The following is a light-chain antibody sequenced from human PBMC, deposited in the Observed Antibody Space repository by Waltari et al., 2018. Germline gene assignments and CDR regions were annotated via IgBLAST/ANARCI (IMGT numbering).Light chain of an antibody. V-gene: IGLV2-14*03. Sequence: QAALTQPASVSGSPGQSIAISCTGTSSGVGVYNYVSWSQQHPGKVPKLKIYEVSKRPSGVSKRFSGSKSGYSASLTIAGLQAEDEAAYYCSSFTMSSTFLFGGGTKVTVL. CDR2: EVS. CDR1: SSGVGVYNY. CDR3: SSFTMSSTFL. J-gene: IGLJ3*02.